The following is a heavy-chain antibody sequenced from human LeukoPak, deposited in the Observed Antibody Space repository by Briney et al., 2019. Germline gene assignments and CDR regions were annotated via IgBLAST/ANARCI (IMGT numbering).Heavy chain of an antibody. V-gene: IGHV1-18*01. D-gene: IGHD3-10*01. CDR3: ARVPAYYASGSWPRFDY. CDR2: ISTYNANT. Sequence: GASVKVSCTASGYTFNNYGISWVRQAPGQGLEWMGWISTYNANTDYAEKLQVRVTMTTDTSTSTAYMELRSLRSDDTAVYYCARVPAYYASGSWPRFDYWGQGTLITVSS. J-gene: IGHJ4*02. CDR1: GYTFNNYG.